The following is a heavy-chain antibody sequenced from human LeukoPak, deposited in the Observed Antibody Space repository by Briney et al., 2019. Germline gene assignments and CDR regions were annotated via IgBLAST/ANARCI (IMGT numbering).Heavy chain of an antibody. CDR2: VFDSGGT. J-gene: IGHJ4*02. CDR3: ARGEERGSGTVHFDY. D-gene: IGHD3-10*01. Sequence: SETLSLTCTVSGGSISNYWWSWIRQPPGKGLEWIGYVFDSGGTNYNPSLKSRVTMSVDRSNNQFSLRLTSVTAADTAVYYCARGEERGSGTVHFDYWGQGTLVTVSS. V-gene: IGHV4-59*12. CDR1: GGSISNYW.